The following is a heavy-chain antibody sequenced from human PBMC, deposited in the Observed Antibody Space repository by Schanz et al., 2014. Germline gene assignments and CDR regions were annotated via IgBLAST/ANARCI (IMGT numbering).Heavy chain of an antibody. Sequence: GPGVKEPGASVKVSCEASRYTFNTYGLNWVRQAPGQGLEWMGRIIPILGIANYAQKFQGRVTITRDTLASTAYMEVSSLRSEDTAVYYCARSGSSNWYFFDYWGQGTLVTVSS. V-gene: IGHV1-69*04. CDR3: ARSGSSNWYFFDY. CDR2: IIPILGIA. J-gene: IGHJ4*02. D-gene: IGHD6-13*01. CDR1: RYTFNTYG.